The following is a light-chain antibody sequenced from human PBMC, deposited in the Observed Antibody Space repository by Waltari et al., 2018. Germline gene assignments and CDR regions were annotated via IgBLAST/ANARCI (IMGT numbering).Light chain of an antibody. CDR2: KVS. Sequence: DIQMTQSPSTLSASVGERVTITCRASQSISSWLAWYQEKAGKAPKLLNYKVSSLESGVTSRFSGSGSGTEFTLTISSLQPDDFATYYCQQYNSYSWTFGQGTKVEIK. CDR1: QSISSW. V-gene: IGKV1-5*03. CDR3: QQYNSYSWT. J-gene: IGKJ1*01.